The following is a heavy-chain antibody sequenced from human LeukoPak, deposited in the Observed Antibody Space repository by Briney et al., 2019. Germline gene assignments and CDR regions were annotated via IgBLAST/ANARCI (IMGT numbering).Heavy chain of an antibody. CDR1: GFTFSSYI. D-gene: IGHD4-23*01. Sequence: GGSLRLSCAASGFTFSSYIMNWVRQAPGKGLEWVSSISGSSTYIYYADSVKGRFTISRDNAKNSLYLQMNSLRAEDTAVYYCAREALGTLDAFDIWGQGTMVTVSS. CDR3: AREALGTLDAFDI. CDR2: ISGSSTYI. J-gene: IGHJ3*02. V-gene: IGHV3-21*01.